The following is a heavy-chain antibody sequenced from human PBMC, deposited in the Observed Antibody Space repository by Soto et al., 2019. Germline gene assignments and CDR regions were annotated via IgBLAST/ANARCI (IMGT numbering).Heavy chain of an antibody. CDR3: ARSRANYYDSRGYYFSTFDY. D-gene: IGHD3-22*01. J-gene: IGHJ4*02. CDR1: GGTFSSYA. Sequence: QVQLVQSGAEVKKPGSSVKVSCKTSGGTFSSYAISWVRQAPGQGLEWMGGIIPMFGTANYAQKFQGRVTITAEESTNTAYMELRSLRSEDTAVYYCARSRANYYDSRGYYFSTFDYWGKGTLVTVSS. V-gene: IGHV1-69*12. CDR2: IIPMFGTA.